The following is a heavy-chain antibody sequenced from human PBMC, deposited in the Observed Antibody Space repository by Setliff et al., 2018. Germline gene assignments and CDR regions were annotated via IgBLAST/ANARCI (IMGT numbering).Heavy chain of an antibody. CDR2: TIPLFGTT. V-gene: IGHV1-69*05. CDR3: AREGVDTRSSTDYRYYMDV. J-gene: IGHJ6*03. CDR1: GAAFSSYG. D-gene: IGHD5-18*01. Sequence: SVKVSCKASGAAFSSYGISWVRQAPGQGLEWMGGTIPLFGTTDYAQKFHGRVTIITDESTSTAYMELSSLTSDDTAVYYCAREGVDTRSSTDYRYYMDVWGKGTTVTVSS.